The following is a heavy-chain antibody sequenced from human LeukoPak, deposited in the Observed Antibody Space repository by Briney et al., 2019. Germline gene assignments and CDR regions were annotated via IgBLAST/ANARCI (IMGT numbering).Heavy chain of an antibody. CDR3: ARDLGYVAMDV. Sequence: GGSLRLSCAASGFTLSSYAMSWVRQAPGKGLEWVSAISDTGNTYHADSVKGRFTISRDNSKNTLFLQMNRLRPEDAAVYYCARDLGYVAMDVWGKGTTVTVSS. J-gene: IGHJ6*04. V-gene: IGHV3-23*01. CDR2: ISDTGNT. D-gene: IGHD5-12*01. CDR1: GFTLSSYA.